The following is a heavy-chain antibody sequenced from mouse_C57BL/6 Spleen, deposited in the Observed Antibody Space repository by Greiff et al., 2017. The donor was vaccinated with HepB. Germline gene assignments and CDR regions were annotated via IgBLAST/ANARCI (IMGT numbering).Heavy chain of an antibody. D-gene: IGHD2-2*01. Sequence: VQLQQSGPELVKPGASVKISCKASGYTFTDYYMNWVKQSHGKSLEWIGDINPNNGGTSYNQKFKGKATLTVDKSSSTAYMELRSLTSEDSAVYYCARWDGYDGGVFDYWGQGTTLTVSS. CDR1: GYTFTDYY. CDR2: INPNNGGT. CDR3: ARWDGYDGGVFDY. V-gene: IGHV1-26*01. J-gene: IGHJ2*01.